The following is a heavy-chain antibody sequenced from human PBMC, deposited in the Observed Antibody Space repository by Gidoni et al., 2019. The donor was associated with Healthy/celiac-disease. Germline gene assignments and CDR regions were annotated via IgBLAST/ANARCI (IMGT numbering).Heavy chain of an antibody. CDR1: GYTFTSYG. Sequence: QVQLVQSGAEVKKPGASVKVSCKASGYTFTSYGISWVRQAPGQGLEWMGWISAYNGNTNYAQKLQGRVTMTTDTTTSTAYMELRSLRSDDTAVYYCAREDTYSSSWRPRRGYFQHWGQGTLVTVSS. D-gene: IGHD6-13*01. CDR2: ISAYNGNT. V-gene: IGHV1-18*01. CDR3: AREDTYSSSWRPRRGYFQH. J-gene: IGHJ1*01.